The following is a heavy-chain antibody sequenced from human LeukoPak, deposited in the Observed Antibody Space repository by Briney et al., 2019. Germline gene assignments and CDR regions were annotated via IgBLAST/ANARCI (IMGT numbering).Heavy chain of an antibody. CDR3: ARVAPEYSSSSDDY. CDR1: GYIFSNYG. CDR2: IIPIFGTA. J-gene: IGHJ4*02. Sequence: SVKVSCKTSGYIFSNYGISWVRQAPGQGLEWMGGIIPIFGTANYAQKFQGRVTITADGSTSTAYMELSSLRSEDTAVYYCARVAPEYSSSSDDYWGQGTLVTVSS. V-gene: IGHV1-69*13. D-gene: IGHD6-6*01.